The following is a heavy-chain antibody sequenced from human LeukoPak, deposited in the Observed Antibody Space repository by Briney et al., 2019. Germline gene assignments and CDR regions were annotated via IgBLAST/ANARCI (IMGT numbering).Heavy chain of an antibody. CDR1: GGSISSSSSY. Sequence: PSETLSLTCTVSGGSISSSSSYWGWIRQPPGKGLEWIGSIYYSGSTYYNPSLKSRVTISVDTSRNQFSLKLSSVAAADTAVYYCARTNGDYSPVDYWGQGTLVTVSS. CDR2: IYYSGST. V-gene: IGHV4-39*01. J-gene: IGHJ4*02. CDR3: ARTNGDYSPVDY. D-gene: IGHD4-17*01.